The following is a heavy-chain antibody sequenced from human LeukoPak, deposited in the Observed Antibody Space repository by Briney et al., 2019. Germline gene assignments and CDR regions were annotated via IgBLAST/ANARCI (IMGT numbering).Heavy chain of an antibody. CDR2: IYSGGAT. J-gene: IGHJ4*02. Sequence: PGGSLRLSCAASGVTVSSHFMSWVRQAPGKGLEWVSVIYSGGATYYADSVKGRFTISRDISKNTLYLQMSSLKTEDTAVYYCTTGRLPGIVGAGHFDHWGQGTLVTVSS. V-gene: IGHV3-66*01. D-gene: IGHD1-26*01. CDR1: GVTVSSHF. CDR3: TTGRLPGIVGAGHFDH.